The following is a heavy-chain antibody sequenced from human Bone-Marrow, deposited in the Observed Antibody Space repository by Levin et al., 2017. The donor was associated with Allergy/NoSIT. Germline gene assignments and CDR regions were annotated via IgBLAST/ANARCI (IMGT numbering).Heavy chain of an antibody. J-gene: IGHJ6*03. V-gene: IGHV1-18*01. CDR2: ISAYNGNT. CDR1: GYTFTSYG. CDR3: ASLKGDYYYYYYMDG. Sequence: ASVKVSCKASGYTFTSYGISWVRQAPGQGLEWMGWISAYNGNTNYAQKLQGRVTMTTDTSTSTAYMELRSLRSDDTAVYYCASLKGDYYYYYYMDGWGKGTTVTVSS.